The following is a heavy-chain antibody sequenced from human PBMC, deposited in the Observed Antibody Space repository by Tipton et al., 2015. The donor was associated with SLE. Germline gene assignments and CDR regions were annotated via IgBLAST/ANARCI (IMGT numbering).Heavy chain of an antibody. CDR2: FSWNSGVI. V-gene: IGHV3-9*01. Sequence: SLRLSCAASGSTFDDYAMHWVRQAPGKGLEWVSGFSWNSGVIGYADSVKGRFTISRDNAKNSLYLQMHTVRVEDTALYYCAKARLTTPGWDWYFDVWGRGTLVTVSS. D-gene: IGHD2-15*01. CDR3: AKARLTTPGWDWYFDV. CDR1: GSTFDDYA. J-gene: IGHJ2*01.